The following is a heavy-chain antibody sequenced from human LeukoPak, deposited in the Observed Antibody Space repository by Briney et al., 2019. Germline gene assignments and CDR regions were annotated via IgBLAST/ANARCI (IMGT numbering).Heavy chain of an antibody. J-gene: IGHJ4*02. CDR2: IYYSGST. CDR1: GGSISSSSYY. V-gene: IGHV4-39*01. D-gene: IGHD2-2*01. CDR3: ARTSEQYQLDY. Sequence: SETLSLTCTVSGGSISSSSYYWGWIRQPPGKGLEWIGSIYYSGSTYYNPSLKSRVTISVDTSKNQFSLKLSSVTAADTAVYYCARTSEQYQLDYWGQGTLVTVSS.